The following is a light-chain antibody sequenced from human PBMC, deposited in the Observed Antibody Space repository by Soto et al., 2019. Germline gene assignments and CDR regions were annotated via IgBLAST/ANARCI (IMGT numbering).Light chain of an antibody. CDR1: QNIAGN. J-gene: IGKJ4*01. V-gene: IGKV3-15*01. CDR2: GAS. Sequence: EIVMTQYPPTLSASPGERVTLSCRASQNIAGNLAWYQQKPGQGPRLLIFGASTRAIGIPARFSGSGSGTDFTLTISSLQSEDFAVYYCQHYNELPLTFGGGTKVDIK. CDR3: QHYNELPLT.